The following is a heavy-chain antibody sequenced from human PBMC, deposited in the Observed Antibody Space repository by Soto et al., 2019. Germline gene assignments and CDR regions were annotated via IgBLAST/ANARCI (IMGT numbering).Heavy chain of an antibody. Sequence: QVQLVESGGGVVQPGRSLRLSCAASGFTFSSYGMHWVRQAPGKGLEWVAVISYDGSNKNYADSLKGRFSISRDNSKNTLYPQINSLRAEDTAVYLCVKGGGELSCFDYWGQGTLVTVSS. CDR2: ISYDGSNK. V-gene: IGHV3-30*18. D-gene: IGHD3-16*02. CDR3: VKGGGELSCFDY. J-gene: IGHJ4*02. CDR1: GFTFSSYG.